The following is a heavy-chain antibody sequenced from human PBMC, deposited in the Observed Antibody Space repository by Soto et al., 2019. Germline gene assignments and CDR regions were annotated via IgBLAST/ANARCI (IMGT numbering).Heavy chain of an antibody. Sequence: QLQLQESGSGLVKPSQTLSLTCAVSGGSISSGGYSWSWIRQPPGKGLDWIGYIYHSGSTYYNPXLXSXXTIPVDRSKNQFSLKLSSVTAADTAVYYCVRVPDYWGQGTLVTVSS. V-gene: IGHV4-30-2*01. CDR1: GGSISSGGYS. J-gene: IGHJ4*02. CDR2: IYHSGST. CDR3: VRVPDY.